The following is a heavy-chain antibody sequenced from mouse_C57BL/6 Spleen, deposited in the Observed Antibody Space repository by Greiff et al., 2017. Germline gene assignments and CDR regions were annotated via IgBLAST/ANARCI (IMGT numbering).Heavy chain of an antibody. D-gene: IGHD2-3*01. J-gene: IGHJ2*01. V-gene: IGHV5-6*01. CDR2: ISSGGSYT. Sequence: EVQLVESGGDLVKPGGSLKLSCAASGFTFSSYGMSWVRQTPDQRLEWVATISSGGSYTYYPDSVKGRFTISRDNAKNTLYLQMSSLKSEDTAMYYCARHWDDYVDYWGRGTTLTVSS. CDR1: GFTFSSYG. CDR3: ARHWDDYVDY.